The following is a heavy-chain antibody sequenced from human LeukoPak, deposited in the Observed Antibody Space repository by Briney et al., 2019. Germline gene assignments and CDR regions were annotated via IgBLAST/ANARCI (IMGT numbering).Heavy chain of an antibody. J-gene: IGHJ3*02. D-gene: IGHD2-2*01. CDR1: GFTFSNAW. CDR3: TTDGRAVPAAKAKSLRIAFDI. V-gene: IGHV3-15*01. CDR2: IKSKTDGGTT. Sequence: GGSLRLSCAASGFTFSNAWMSWVRQAPGKGLEWVGRIKSKTDGGTTDYAAPVKGRFTISRDDSKNTLYLQMNSLKTEDTAVYYCTTDGRAVPAAKAKSLRIAFDIWGQGTMVTVSS.